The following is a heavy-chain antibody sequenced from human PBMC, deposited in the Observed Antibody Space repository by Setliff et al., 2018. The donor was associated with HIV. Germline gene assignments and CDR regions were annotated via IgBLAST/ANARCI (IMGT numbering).Heavy chain of an antibody. V-gene: IGHV1-69*05. Sequence: ASVKVSCKASGDTFSNSLVTWVRQAPGQGLEWMGGIIPLFGTANYAQKFQGRVTMTTDELMTTAYLELSSLRSEDTAVYYCARDVDHMMDVWGQGTTVTVSS. CDR1: GDTFSNSL. J-gene: IGHJ6*02. CDR2: IIPLFGTA. CDR3: ARDVDHMMDV.